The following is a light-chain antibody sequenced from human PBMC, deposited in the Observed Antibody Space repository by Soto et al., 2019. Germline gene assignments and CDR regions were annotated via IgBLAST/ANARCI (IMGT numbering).Light chain of an antibody. J-gene: IGLJ1*01. Sequence: QSVLTQPPSASGTPGQRVTISCSGSSSNIGSNYVYWYQQLPGTAPKLLIYRNNQRPSGVPDRFSGSKSGTSASLAISGLRSEDEADYYCAACDDSLIGPSVFGTGTKVTVL. CDR2: RNN. CDR3: AACDDSLIGPSV. V-gene: IGLV1-47*01. CDR1: SSNIGSNY.